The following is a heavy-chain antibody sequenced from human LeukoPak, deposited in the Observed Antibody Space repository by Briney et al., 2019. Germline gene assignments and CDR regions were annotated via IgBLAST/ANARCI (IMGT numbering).Heavy chain of an antibody. CDR1: GFTFSSYA. D-gene: IGHD6-13*01. CDR3: AKAGYSSSWYYYYGMDV. J-gene: IGHJ6*02. CDR2: FSGSGGST. V-gene: IGHV3-23*01. Sequence: GGSLRLSCAASGFTFSSYAMSWVRQAPGKGLEWVSAFSGSGGSTYYADSVKGRFTISRDNSKNTLYLQMNSLRAEDTAVYYCAKAGYSSSWYYYYGMDVWGQGTTVTVSS.